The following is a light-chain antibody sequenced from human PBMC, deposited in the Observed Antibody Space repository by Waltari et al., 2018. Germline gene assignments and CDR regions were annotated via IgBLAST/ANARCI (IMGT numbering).Light chain of an antibody. Sequence: QSALTQPASVSGSPGQSITISCTGTSSDVGNYNLVSWYQQHPGKAPKLMISAGSKRPSGVSNHFSGSKSGNTASLTISGLQAEDEADYYCCSYAGSSTYVFGTGTKVTVL. CDR2: AGS. J-gene: IGLJ1*01. CDR3: CSYAGSSTYV. CDR1: SSDVGNYNL. V-gene: IGLV2-23*01.